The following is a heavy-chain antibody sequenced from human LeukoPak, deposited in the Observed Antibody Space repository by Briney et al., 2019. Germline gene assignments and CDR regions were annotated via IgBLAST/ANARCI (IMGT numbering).Heavy chain of an antibody. V-gene: IGHV4-59*01. Sequence: SETLSLTCTVSGGSISSDYWSWIRQPPGKGLEWIGYIYYSGSTNCNSSLESRVTISVDTSKNQFSLKLNSVTAADTAVYYCARMIGWGARRYSYFYMDVWGKGTTVTISS. CDR3: ARMIGWGARRYSYFYMDV. J-gene: IGHJ6*03. CDR2: IYYSGST. CDR1: GGSISSDY. D-gene: IGHD1-26*01.